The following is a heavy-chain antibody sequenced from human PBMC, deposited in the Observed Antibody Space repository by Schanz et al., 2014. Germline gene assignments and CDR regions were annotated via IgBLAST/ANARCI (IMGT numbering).Heavy chain of an antibody. V-gene: IGHV3-48*04. CDR3: ARGRVLES. D-gene: IGHD1-1*01. CDR2: ITYNGGTI. Sequence: EVQLVESGGGLVQPGGSLRLSCAASGFTFSSNSMNWVRQAPGKGLEWISYITYNGGTIYYADSVKGRFTISRDNAKNSLFLQMNSLRPEDTAVYYCARGRVLESWGQGTLVTVSS. CDR1: GFTFSSNS. J-gene: IGHJ5*02.